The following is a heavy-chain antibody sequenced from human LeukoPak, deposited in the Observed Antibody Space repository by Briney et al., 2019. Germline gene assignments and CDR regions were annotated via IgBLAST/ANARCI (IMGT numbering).Heavy chain of an antibody. J-gene: IGHJ5*02. CDR3: ARLDLEGPFDP. V-gene: IGHV5-51*01. CDR1: GFTFTSYW. CDR2: IYPGDSDT. Sequence: GESLKISCKGSGFTFTSYWIGWVRQMPGKGLEWMGIIYPGDSDTRYSPSFQGQVTISADTSINTAYLQWSSLKASGTAMYYCARLDLEGPFDPWGQGTLVTVSS.